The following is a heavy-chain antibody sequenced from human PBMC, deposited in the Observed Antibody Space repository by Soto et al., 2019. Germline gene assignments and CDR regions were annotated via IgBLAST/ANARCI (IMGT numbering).Heavy chain of an antibody. CDR2: ISYDGSNK. J-gene: IGHJ6*02. CDR3: AKDSEGRLDDHHYSYYGMDV. CDR1: GFTFSSYG. V-gene: IGHV3-30*18. Sequence: PGGSLRLSCAASGFTFSSYGMHWVRQAPGKGLEWVAVISYDGSNKYYADSVKGRFTISRDNSKNTLYLQMNSLRAEDTAVYYCAKDSEGRLDDHHYSYYGMDVWGQGTTVTVSS. D-gene: IGHD1-1*01.